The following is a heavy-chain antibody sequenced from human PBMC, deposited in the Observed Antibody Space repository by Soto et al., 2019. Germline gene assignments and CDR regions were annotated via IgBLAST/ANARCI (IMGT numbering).Heavy chain of an antibody. V-gene: IGHV4-39*01. CDR3: ARHNKRGLLAGRHVRHFDY. CDR2: LCYTGST. CDR1: GDSISSTSNC. D-gene: IGHD6-19*01. J-gene: IGHJ4*02. Sequence: QVQLQELGPGLVKPSETLSLPCIVSGDSISSTSNCWGWIRQPPGQGLERIGSLCYTGSTFYNPSLMSRLTISAATSKNQFALRLTSAAAADTTLSYCARHNKRGLLAGRHVRHFDYWGQGTLVTVSS.